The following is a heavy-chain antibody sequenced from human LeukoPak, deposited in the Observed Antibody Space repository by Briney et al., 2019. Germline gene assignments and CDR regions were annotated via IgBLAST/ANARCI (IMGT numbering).Heavy chain of an antibody. CDR3: AREAGAMIDL. CDR2: IIPIFGTA. Sequence: EASVKVSCKASGGTFSSYAISWVRQAPGQGLERMGGIIPIFGTANYAQKFQGRVTITADESTSTAYMELSSLRSEDTAVYYCAREAGAMIDLWGQGTLVTVSS. D-gene: IGHD3-22*01. V-gene: IGHV1-69*13. CDR1: GGTFSSYA. J-gene: IGHJ4*02.